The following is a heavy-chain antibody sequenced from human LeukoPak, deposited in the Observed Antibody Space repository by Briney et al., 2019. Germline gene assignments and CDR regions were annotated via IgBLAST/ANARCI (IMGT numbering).Heavy chain of an antibody. CDR1: GFTFSSYG. J-gene: IGHJ4*02. V-gene: IGHV3-30*02. Sequence: GGSLRLSCAPSGFTFSSYGMNWVRQAPGKGLEWVSLIWYDGTKKYYADSVKGRFTISRDNSRNTLYLLMNSLRAEDTAVYYCAKDLLHGFFTLDYWGQGTLVTVSS. CDR3: AKDLLHGFFTLDY. D-gene: IGHD2-15*01. CDR2: IWYDGTKK.